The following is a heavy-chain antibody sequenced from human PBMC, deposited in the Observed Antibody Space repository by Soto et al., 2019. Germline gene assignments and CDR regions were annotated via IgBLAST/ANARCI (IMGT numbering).Heavy chain of an antibody. V-gene: IGHV4-34*01. CDR1: GGSFSGYY. Sequence: PSETLSLTCAVYGGSFSGYYWIWARQPPGKWLEWIGDVEHRGNTNYNPSLTSRGTISLDTSKNQFSLEMTSVTAADTAVYYCARGGGYSYHLYGMDVWGQGTTVTVSS. J-gene: IGHJ6*02. D-gene: IGHD5-18*01. CDR2: VEHRGNT. CDR3: ARGGGYSYHLYGMDV.